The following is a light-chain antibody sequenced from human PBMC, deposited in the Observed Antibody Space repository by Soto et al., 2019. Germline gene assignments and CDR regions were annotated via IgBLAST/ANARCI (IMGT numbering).Light chain of an antibody. CDR1: SSDVGAYNY. J-gene: IGLJ2*01. Sequence: QSVLTQPASVSGSPGQSVAISCTGTSSDVGAYNYVSWYQQHPGKAPKLLLSEVSNRPSGVSDRFSGSKSGNTASLTISGLQAEDEADYYCSSYTSKSSLIFGGGTKVTVL. V-gene: IGLV2-14*01. CDR2: EVS. CDR3: SSYTSKSSLI.